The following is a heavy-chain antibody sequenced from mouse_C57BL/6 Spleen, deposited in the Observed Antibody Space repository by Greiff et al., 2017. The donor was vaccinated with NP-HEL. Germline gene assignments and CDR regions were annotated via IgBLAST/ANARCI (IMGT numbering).Heavy chain of an antibody. Sequence: QVQLQQPGAELVRPGSSVKLSCKASGYTFTSYWMDWVKQRPGQGLEWIGNIYPSDSETHYNQKFKDKATLTVDKSSSTAYMQRSSLTSEDSAVYYCARRTGTWFAYWGQGTLVTVSA. CDR1: GYTFTSYW. V-gene: IGHV1-61*01. D-gene: IGHD4-1*01. CDR3: ARRTGTWFAY. CDR2: IYPSDSET. J-gene: IGHJ3*01.